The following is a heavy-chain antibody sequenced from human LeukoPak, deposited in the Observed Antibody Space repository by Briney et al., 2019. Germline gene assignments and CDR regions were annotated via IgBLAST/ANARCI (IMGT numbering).Heavy chain of an antibody. CDR3: AREQRINYYYYMDV. D-gene: IGHD1-1*01. CDR1: GYTFTSYA. CDR2: INTNTGNP. J-gene: IGHJ6*03. Sequence: GASVKVSCKASGYTFTSYAVNWVRQAPGQGLEWMGWINTNTGNPTYAQGFTGRFVFSLDTSVSTAYLQISSLKAEDTAVYYCAREQRINYYYYMDVWGKGTTVTVSS. V-gene: IGHV7-4-1*02.